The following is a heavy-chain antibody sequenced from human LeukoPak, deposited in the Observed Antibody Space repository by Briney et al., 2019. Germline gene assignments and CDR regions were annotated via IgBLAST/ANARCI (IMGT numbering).Heavy chain of an antibody. J-gene: IGHJ4*02. D-gene: IGHD3-22*01. V-gene: IGHV4-38-2*01. CDR3: ARVTTGGYYNC. Sequence: TSETLSLTCGVSGYSISSGYYWAWIRQPPGKGLEWIGSIYHSGSTYYNPSLKSRVTISVDTSKNQFSLKLSSVTAADTAVYYCARVTTGGYYNCWGQGTLVTVSS. CDR1: GYSISSGYY. CDR2: IYHSGST.